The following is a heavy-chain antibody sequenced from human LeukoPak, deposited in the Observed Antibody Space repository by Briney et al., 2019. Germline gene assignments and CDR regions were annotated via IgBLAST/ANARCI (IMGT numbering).Heavy chain of an antibody. CDR3: AKDHAIDY. CDR2: ISGSGGTT. CDR1: GFTFSSYA. Sequence: PGGSLRLSCKASGFTFSSYAMSWVRPAPGKGLEWVSAISGSGGTTYYVDSVRGRFTISRDNFKNTLYLQMNSLRAEDTAVYYCAKDHAIDYWGQGTLVTVSS. V-gene: IGHV3-23*01. J-gene: IGHJ4*02.